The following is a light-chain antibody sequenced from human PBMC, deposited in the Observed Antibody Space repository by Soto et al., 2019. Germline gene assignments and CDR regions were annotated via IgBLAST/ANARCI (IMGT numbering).Light chain of an antibody. J-gene: IGLJ1*01. CDR2: RDS. Sequence: SYELTQPLSESVALGQTARITCGGNNIGSKNVHWYQQKPGQAPVLVIYRDSNRPSGIPERFSGSNSGNTATLTISRAQAGDEADYYCQVWDSSTHVFGTGTKLTVL. V-gene: IGLV3-9*01. CDR3: QVWDSSTHV. CDR1: NIGSKN.